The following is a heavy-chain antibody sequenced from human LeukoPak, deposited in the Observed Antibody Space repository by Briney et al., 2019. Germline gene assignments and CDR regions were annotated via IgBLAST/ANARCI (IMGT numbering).Heavy chain of an antibody. D-gene: IGHD6-19*01. V-gene: IGHV1-18*01. Sequence: GASVKVSCKASGYTFTSYGISWVRQAPGQGLEWMGWISAYNGNTNYAQKFQGRVTMTRDTSTSTVYMELSSLRSEDTAVYYCARDPYSSGPDAFDIWGQGTMVTVSS. CDR1: GYTFTSYG. CDR2: ISAYNGNT. CDR3: ARDPYSSGPDAFDI. J-gene: IGHJ3*02.